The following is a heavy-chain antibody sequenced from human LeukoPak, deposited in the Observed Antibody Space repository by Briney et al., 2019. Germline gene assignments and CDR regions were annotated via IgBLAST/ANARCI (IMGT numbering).Heavy chain of an antibody. CDR2: INTNTGNP. D-gene: IGHD2-21*02. V-gene: IGHV7-4-1*02. CDR3: ARVVVTAMSSSYFDY. J-gene: IGHJ4*02. Sequence: ASVKVSCKASGYTFISYGITWVRQAPGQGLEWMGWINTNTGNPTYAQGFTGRFVFSLDTSVSTAYLQISSLKAEDTAVYYCARVVVTAMSSSYFDYWGQGTLVTVSS. CDR1: GYTFISYG.